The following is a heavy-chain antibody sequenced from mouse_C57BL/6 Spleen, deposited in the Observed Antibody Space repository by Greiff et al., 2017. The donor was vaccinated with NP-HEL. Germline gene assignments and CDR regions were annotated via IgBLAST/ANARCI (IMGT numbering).Heavy chain of an antibody. D-gene: IGHD1-1*01. CDR1: GFTFSSYG. V-gene: IGHV5-6*01. CDR3: ARHVDGSSYFDY. J-gene: IGHJ2*01. Sequence: EVQVVESGGDLVKPGGSLKLSCAASGFTFSSYGMSWVRQTPDKRLEWVATISSGGSYTYYPDSVKGRFTISRDNAKNTLYLQMSSLKSEDTAMYYCARHVDGSSYFDYWGQGTTLTVSS. CDR2: ISSGGSYT.